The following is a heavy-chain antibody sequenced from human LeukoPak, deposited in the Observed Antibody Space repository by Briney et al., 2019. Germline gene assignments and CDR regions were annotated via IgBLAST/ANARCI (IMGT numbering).Heavy chain of an antibody. CDR3: AKDWGEYFDYVWGSFTSFDS. D-gene: IGHD3-16*01. CDR1: GFTFSSNA. Sequence: GGSLRLSCAAFGFTFSSNAMSWVRQAPGKGLEWVSAISGSGGSTYYADSVKGRFTISRDNSKNTLYLQMNSLRAEDTAVYYCAKDWGEYFDYVWGSFTSFDSWGQGTLVTVSS. CDR2: ISGSGGST. V-gene: IGHV3-23*01. J-gene: IGHJ4*02.